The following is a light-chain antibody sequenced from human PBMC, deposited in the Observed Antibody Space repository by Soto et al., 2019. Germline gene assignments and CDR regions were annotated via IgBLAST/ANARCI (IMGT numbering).Light chain of an antibody. CDR2: GNT. V-gene: IGLV1-40*01. CDR3: QSYDSSLTGSV. Sequence: QSVLTQPPSVSGAPGQTVAISCTGSSSNIGPGFDVHWYQQVPGTAPKLVLYGNTNRPSGVPDRFSGSRSGSSASLATTGLQAEDEADYYCQSYDSSLTGSVFGTGTKVTVL. CDR1: SSNIGPGFD. J-gene: IGLJ1*01.